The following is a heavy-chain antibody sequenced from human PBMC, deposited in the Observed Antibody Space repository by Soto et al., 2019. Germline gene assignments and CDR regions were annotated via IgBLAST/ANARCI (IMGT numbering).Heavy chain of an antibody. CDR1: GGSVSSGSYY. V-gene: IGHV4-61*01. CDR3: AGGPYQPLLC. Sequence: SETLSLTCTVSGGSVSSGSYYWSWIRQPPGKGLEWIGYIYYSGSTNYNPSLKSRVTISVDTSKNQFSLKLSSVTAADTAVYYCAGGPYQPLLCWGQGTLVTVSS. CDR2: IYYSGST. J-gene: IGHJ4*02. D-gene: IGHD2-2*01.